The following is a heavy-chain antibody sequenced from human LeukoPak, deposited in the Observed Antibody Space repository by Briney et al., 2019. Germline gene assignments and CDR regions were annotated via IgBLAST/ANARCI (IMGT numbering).Heavy chain of an antibody. D-gene: IGHD3-16*02. V-gene: IGHV1-18*04. Sequence: ASVNVSCKASGYTFTSYGISWVRQAPGQGLEWMGSISPYTGNTKYAERLQDRVIMTTDTSTRTAYMELRSLRSDDTAVFYCARDQYDSVWGSYRPYFDYWGQGTLVTVSS. CDR2: ISPYTGNT. CDR1: GYTFTSYG. J-gene: IGHJ4*02. CDR3: ARDQYDSVWGSYRPYFDY.